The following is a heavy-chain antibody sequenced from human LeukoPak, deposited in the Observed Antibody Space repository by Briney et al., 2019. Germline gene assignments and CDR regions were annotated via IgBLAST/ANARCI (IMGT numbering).Heavy chain of an antibody. V-gene: IGHV1-2*02. D-gene: IGHD3-10*01. CDR2: INPESGDI. Sequence: GASVKVSCKASGYTFSDFYIHWVRQAPGQGLEWMGWINPESGDINYAEKFHDRVTMTRDTSISTAYMDLIRLRSDDTAVYYCARVLWSEGFVELFGTDGFDIWGQGTMVTVSS. J-gene: IGHJ3*02. CDR3: ARVLWSEGFVELFGTDGFDI. CDR1: GYTFSDFY.